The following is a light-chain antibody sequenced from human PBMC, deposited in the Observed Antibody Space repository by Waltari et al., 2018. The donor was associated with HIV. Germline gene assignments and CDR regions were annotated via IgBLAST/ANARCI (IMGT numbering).Light chain of an antibody. CDR1: NIGSKS. V-gene: IGLV3-21*02. J-gene: IGLJ2*01. Sequence: SYVLTQPPSVSVAPGQTARITCGGNNIGSKSVHWYQQKPGQAPVLVVYDDSDRPSGFPERFSGPNSGNTATLTISRVEAGDEADYYCQVWDSSSDHVVFGGGTKLTVL. CDR3: QVWDSSSDHVV. CDR2: DDS.